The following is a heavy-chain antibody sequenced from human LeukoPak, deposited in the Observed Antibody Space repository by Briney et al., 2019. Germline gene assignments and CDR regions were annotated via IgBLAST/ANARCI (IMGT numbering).Heavy chain of an antibody. CDR2: ISSSGSTI. CDR1: GFTFSDYY. V-gene: IGHV3-11*01. D-gene: IGHD3-10*01. Sequence: GGSLRLSCAASGFTFSDYYMSWIRQAPGKGLEWVSYISSSGSTIYYADSVKGRFTISRDNSKNTLYLQMNSLRAEDTAVYYCAKAGPIPDYYGSGSYFYYFDYWGQGTLVTVSS. CDR3: AKAGPIPDYYGSGSYFYYFDY. J-gene: IGHJ4*02.